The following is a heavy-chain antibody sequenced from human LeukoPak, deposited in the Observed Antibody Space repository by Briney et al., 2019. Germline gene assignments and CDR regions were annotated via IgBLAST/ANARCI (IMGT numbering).Heavy chain of an antibody. V-gene: IGHV3-30*01. J-gene: IGHJ4*02. CDR3: ARYDSSGYYYYFDY. CDR2: ISYDGSNK. CDR1: GFTFSSYA. Sequence: GGSLRLSCAASGFTFSSYAMHWVRQAPGKGLEGVAVISYDGSNKYYADSVKGRFTISRDNSKNTLYLQMNSLRAEDTAVYYCARYDSSGYYYYFDYWGQGTLVTVSS. D-gene: IGHD3-22*01.